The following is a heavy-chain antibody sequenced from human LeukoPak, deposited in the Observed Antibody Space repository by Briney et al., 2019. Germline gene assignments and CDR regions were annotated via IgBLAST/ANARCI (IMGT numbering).Heavy chain of an antibody. CDR1: GFTFSNYA. CDR2: ISGNGGGT. J-gene: IGHJ4*02. Sequence: GGSLRLSRAASGFTFSNYAMSWVRQTPGKGLEWVSSISGNGGGTYHADSVKGRFTVSRDNSKSTLYLQMNSLRAEDTAVYYCAKTTKAIVVDNYFDYWGQGALVTVSS. CDR3: AKTTKAIVVDNYFDY. V-gene: IGHV3-23*01. D-gene: IGHD3-22*01.